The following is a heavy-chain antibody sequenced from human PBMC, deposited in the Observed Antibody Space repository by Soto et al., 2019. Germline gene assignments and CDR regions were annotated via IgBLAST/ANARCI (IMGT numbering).Heavy chain of an antibody. J-gene: IGHJ3*02. CDR2: INRSGST. D-gene: IGHD2-15*01. CDR3: ASGGYCSGGSCYSGTNI. CDR1: GGSFSGYY. V-gene: IGHV4-34*01. Sequence: SETLSLTCAVYGGSFSGYYWSWIRQPPGKGLEWIGEINRSGSTNYNPSLKSRVTISVDTSKNQFSLKLSSVTAADTAVYYCASGGYCSGGSCYSGTNIWGQGTMVTVSS.